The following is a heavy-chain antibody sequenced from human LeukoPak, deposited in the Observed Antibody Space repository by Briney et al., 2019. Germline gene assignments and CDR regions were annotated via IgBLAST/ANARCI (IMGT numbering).Heavy chain of an antibody. CDR1: GYSFTTYY. J-gene: IGHJ5*02. V-gene: IGHV1-46*01. CDR2: INPSDGST. CDR3: ARDVVVEVGMLPTDSWFDP. Sequence: ASVKVSCKATGYSFTTYYIHWMRQAPGRGLEWMGIINPSDGSTSSAQKSQGRVTMTSDTSTSTVYMELSSLTYDDTAVYYCARDVVVEVGMLPTDSWFDPWGRGTLVAVSS. D-gene: IGHD2-15*01.